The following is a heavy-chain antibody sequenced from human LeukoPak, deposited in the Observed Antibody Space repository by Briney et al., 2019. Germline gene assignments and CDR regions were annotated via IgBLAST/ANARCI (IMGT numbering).Heavy chain of an antibody. V-gene: IGHV3-53*01. CDR2: IYSGGST. CDR1: GFTVSSNY. D-gene: IGHD3-10*01. CDR3: AKDGGSTLPYYFDW. Sequence: PGGSLRLSCAASGFTVSSNYMSWVRQAPGKGLEWVSVIYSGGSTYYADSVEGRFTVSRDNSKNTVYLQMNSLRADDTAVYYCAKDGGSTLPYYFDWWGQGTLVTVAS. J-gene: IGHJ4*02.